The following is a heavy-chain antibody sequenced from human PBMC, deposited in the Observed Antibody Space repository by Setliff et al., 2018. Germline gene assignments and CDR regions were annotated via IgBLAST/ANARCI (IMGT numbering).Heavy chain of an antibody. V-gene: IGHV3-48*03. CDR2: ISSSGSTI. CDR3: ARDKDPWRWFGESSLGY. D-gene: IGHD3-10*01. J-gene: IGHJ4*02. Sequence: PGGSLRLSCAASGFIFRSYEMNWVRQAPGKGLEWVSYISSSGSTIHYADSVKGRFTISRDNAKNSLYLQMNSLRAEDTAVYYCARDKDPWRWFGESSLGYWGQGTLVTVSS. CDR1: GFIFRSYE.